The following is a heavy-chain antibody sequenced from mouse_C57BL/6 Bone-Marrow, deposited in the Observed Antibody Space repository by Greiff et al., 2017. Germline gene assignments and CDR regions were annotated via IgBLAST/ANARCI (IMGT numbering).Heavy chain of an antibody. Sequence: QRVESGGGLVKPGGSLKLSCAASGFTFSSYAMSWVRQTPEKRLEWVATISDGGSYTYYPDNVKGRFTISRDNAKNNLYLQMSHLKSEDTAMYYCARDYYDGLFAYWGQGTLVTVSA. D-gene: IGHD2-4*01. CDR3: ARDYYDGLFAY. CDR2: ISDGGSYT. CDR1: GFTFSSYA. J-gene: IGHJ3*01. V-gene: IGHV5-4*01.